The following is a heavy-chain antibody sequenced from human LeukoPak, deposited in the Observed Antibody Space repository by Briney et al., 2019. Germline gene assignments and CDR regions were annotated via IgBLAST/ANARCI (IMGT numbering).Heavy chain of an antibody. CDR1: GYSFTSHY. J-gene: IGHJ4*02. CDR3: ATGGHVRVYDSSAYYGHY. Sequence: GASVKVSCKASGYSFTSHYMYWVRQAPGQGLEWMGIINPNRGSTSYAQKFQGRVTMTRDMSTSTVYMELSSLRSEDTAVYYCATGGHVRVYDSSAYYGHYWGQGTLVTVSS. V-gene: IGHV1-46*01. D-gene: IGHD3-22*01. CDR2: INPNRGST.